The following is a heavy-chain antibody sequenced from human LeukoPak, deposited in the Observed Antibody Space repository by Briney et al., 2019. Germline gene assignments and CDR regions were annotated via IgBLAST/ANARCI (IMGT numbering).Heavy chain of an antibody. J-gene: IGHJ5*02. V-gene: IGHV4-59*01. CDR3: ARDHVGWFDP. CDR1: GGSISSYH. CDR2: IYYSGSA. Sequence: SETLSLTCTVSGGSISSYHWCWIRQPPGKGLEWIGYIYYSGSANYNPSLKSRVTISVDTSKNQFSLKLSSVTAADTAVYYCARDHVGWFDPWGQGTLVTVSS.